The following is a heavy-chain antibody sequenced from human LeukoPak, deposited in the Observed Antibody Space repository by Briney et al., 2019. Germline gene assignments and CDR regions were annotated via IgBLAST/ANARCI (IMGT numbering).Heavy chain of an antibody. Sequence: GGSLRLSCAASGFTFSSYAMSWVRQAQGKGLEGGSAISGSGGSTYYADAVKGRFTISRDNSKNTLYLQMNSLRAEDPAVYYCAKDVVGALWFGERQWGQGPLVPVSS. J-gene: IGHJ4*02. CDR1: GFTFSSYA. V-gene: IGHV3-23*01. CDR2: ISGSGGST. D-gene: IGHD3-10*01. CDR3: AKDVVGALWFGERQ.